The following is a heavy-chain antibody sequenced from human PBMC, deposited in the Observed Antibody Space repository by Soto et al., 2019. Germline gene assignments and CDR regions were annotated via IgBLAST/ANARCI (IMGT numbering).Heavy chain of an antibody. J-gene: IGHJ4*02. CDR1: GYTFAAYA. CDR2: ISAGNGNT. CDR3: ARDTAYGSGNYFLDHYFDS. V-gene: IGHV1-3*01. D-gene: IGHD3-10*01. Sequence: GGSVKVSCKASGYTFAAYAMHWVRQAPGQRPDWMGCISAGNGNTKYSQKFQGRVTITTDTSANIAYMQLSGLSSEDTAVYYCARDTAYGSGNYFLDHYFDSWGQGTLVTVSS.